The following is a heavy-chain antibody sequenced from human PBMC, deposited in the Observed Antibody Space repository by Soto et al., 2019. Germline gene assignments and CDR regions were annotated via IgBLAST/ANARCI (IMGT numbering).Heavy chain of an antibody. CDR3: ARDRVAVSGGYYYYGMDV. D-gene: IGHD3-10*01. V-gene: IGHV3-30-3*01. CDR2: ISYDGSNK. Sequence: GGSLRLSCAASGFTFSSYAMHWVRQAPGKGLEWVAVISYDGSNKYYADSVKGRFTISRDNSKNTLYLQMNSLRAEDTAVYYCARDRVAVSGGYYYYGMDVWGQGTTVTVSS. J-gene: IGHJ6*02. CDR1: GFTFSSYA.